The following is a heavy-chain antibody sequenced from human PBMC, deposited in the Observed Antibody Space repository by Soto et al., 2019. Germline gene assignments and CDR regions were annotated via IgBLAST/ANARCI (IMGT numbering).Heavy chain of an antibody. Sequence: ASVKVSCKASGYTFTSYDINWVRQATGQGLEWMGWMNPNSGNTGYAQKFQGRVTMTRNTSISTAYMELSSLRSEDTAVYYCARGGYCSSTSCYWRDRYYYYMDVWGKGTTVTVSS. D-gene: IGHD2-2*01. CDR2: MNPNSGNT. CDR1: GYTFTSYD. J-gene: IGHJ6*03. CDR3: ARGGYCSSTSCYWRDRYYYYMDV. V-gene: IGHV1-8*01.